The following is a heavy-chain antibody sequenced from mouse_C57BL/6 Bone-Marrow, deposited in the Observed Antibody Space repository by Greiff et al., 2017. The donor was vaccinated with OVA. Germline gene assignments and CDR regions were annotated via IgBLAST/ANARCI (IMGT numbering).Heavy chain of an antibody. D-gene: IGHD2-3*01. CDR1: GYTFTNYW. Sequence: VQLQQSGAELVRPGTSVKMSCKASGYTFTNYWIGWAKQRPGHGLEWIGDIYPGGGYTNYNEKFKGKATLTADKSSSTAYMQFRSLTSEDSAIYYCARDGYHTMDYWGQGTSVTVSS. V-gene: IGHV1-63*01. J-gene: IGHJ4*01. CDR3: ARDGYHTMDY. CDR2: IYPGGGYT.